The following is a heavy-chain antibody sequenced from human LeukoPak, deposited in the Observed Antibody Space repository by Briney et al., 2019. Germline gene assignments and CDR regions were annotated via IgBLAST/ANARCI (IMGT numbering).Heavy chain of an antibody. CDR1: GFTFSSYA. V-gene: IGHV3-23*01. Sequence: GGSLRLSCAASGFTFSSYAMSWVRQAPGKGLEWVSAIRGSGGSTYYADSAKGRFTISRDNSKNTLYLQMNSLRAEDTAVYYCAKVGVRGVIISYFDYWGQGTLVTVSS. D-gene: IGHD3-10*01. J-gene: IGHJ4*02. CDR2: IRGSGGST. CDR3: AKVGVRGVIISYFDY.